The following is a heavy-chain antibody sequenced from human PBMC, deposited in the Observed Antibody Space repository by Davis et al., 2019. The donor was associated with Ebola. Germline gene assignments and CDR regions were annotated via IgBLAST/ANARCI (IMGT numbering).Heavy chain of an antibody. CDR2: IRQDGNEK. V-gene: IGHV3-7*03. CDR3: ARLGKNQLLDH. Sequence: PGGSLRLSCAASGFTFSTYWMSWVRQAPGKGLEWVANIRQDGNEKYHVDSVKGRFTASRDNAKNSLYLQMNSLRVEDTAVYYCARLGKNQLLDHWGQGTLVTVSS. D-gene: IGHD1-1*01. J-gene: IGHJ4*02. CDR1: GFTFSTYW.